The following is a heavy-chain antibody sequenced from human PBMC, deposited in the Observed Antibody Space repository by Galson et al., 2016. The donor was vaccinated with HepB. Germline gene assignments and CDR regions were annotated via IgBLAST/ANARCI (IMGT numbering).Heavy chain of an antibody. V-gene: IGHV3-23*01. D-gene: IGHD6-13*01. CDR1: GFTFSTYA. J-gene: IGHJ5*02. CDR3: ARDKYSSSCCGATWFDP. Sequence: SLRLSCAASGFTFSTYAMSWVRQAPGKGLEWVSTISGGGGSIYDADSVKGRFTISRDNAKNTLYLQMNSLRAEDRAIYYCARDKYSSSCCGATWFDPWGQGTLVTVSS. CDR2: ISGGGGSI.